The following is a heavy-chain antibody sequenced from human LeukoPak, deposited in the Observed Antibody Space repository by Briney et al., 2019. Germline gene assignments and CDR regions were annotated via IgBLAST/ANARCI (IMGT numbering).Heavy chain of an antibody. CDR1: GFSFSSHG. CDR2: IIGGAGGT. CDR3: AELGITMIGGV. V-gene: IGHV3-23*01. J-gene: IGHJ6*04. Sequence: GGSLRLSCAASGFSFSSHGMSWVRQAPGKGLEWVSGIIGGAGGTYYADSVKGRFTISRDNAKNTLYLQMNSLRAEDTAVYYCAELGITMIGGVWGKGTTVTIFS. D-gene: IGHD3-10*02.